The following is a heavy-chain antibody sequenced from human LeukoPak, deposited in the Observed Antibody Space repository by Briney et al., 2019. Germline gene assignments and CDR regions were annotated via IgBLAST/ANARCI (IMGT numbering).Heavy chain of an antibody. J-gene: IGHJ2*01. CDR1: GGSISSGGYS. Sequence: PSETLSLTCAVSGGSISSGGYSWSWIRQPPGKGLEWIGYIYHSGSTYYYPSLKSRVTISVDRSKNQFSLKLSSVTAADTAVYYCARVVHYGDYVDWYFDLWGRGTLVTVSS. D-gene: IGHD4-17*01. V-gene: IGHV4-30-2*01. CDR2: IYHSGST. CDR3: ARVVHYGDYVDWYFDL.